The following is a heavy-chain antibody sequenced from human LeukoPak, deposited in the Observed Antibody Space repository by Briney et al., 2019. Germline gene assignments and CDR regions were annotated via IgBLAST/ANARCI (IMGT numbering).Heavy chain of an antibody. CDR1: GYTFTSYD. J-gene: IGHJ6*03. Sequence: ASVTLSCTASGYTFTSYDINWVRQAPGQGLDCMGWMNPNSGNTGYAQKFQGRVTMTRNTSISTAYMELSSLRSEDTAVYYGARGVMTYYYMDVWGKGTTVTVSS. CDR3: ARGVMTYYYMDV. V-gene: IGHV1-8*01. CDR2: MNPNSGNT. D-gene: IGHD2-21*01.